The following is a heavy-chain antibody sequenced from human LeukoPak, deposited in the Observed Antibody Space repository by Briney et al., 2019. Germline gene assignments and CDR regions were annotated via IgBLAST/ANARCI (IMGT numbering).Heavy chain of an antibody. Sequence: GGSLRLSCAASGFTFSSYSMNWVRQAPGKGLEWVSSISSSSYIYYADSVKGRFTISRDNAKNSLYLQMNSLRAEDTAVYYCVKNRVVFNWNCAYYFDYWGQGTLVTVSS. CDR3: VKNRVVFNWNCAYYFDY. J-gene: IGHJ4*02. CDR1: GFTFSSYS. CDR2: ISSSSYI. V-gene: IGHV3-21*01. D-gene: IGHD1-7*01.